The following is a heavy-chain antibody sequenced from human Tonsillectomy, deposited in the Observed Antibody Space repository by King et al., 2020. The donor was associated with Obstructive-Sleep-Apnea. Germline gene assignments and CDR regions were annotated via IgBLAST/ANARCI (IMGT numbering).Heavy chain of an antibody. J-gene: IGHJ4*02. D-gene: IGHD2-2*01. CDR1: GFTFSSYA. CDR3: ASDRCSSISCATGIGLFDH. Sequence: VQLVESGGGLVQPGGSLRLSCAASGFTFSSYAMSWVRQAPGKGLEWVSGISGSGGSTYYTDSVKGRFTISRDNSKNTMYLQMNSLRAEDTAVYYCASDRCSSISCATGIGLFDHWGQGTLVIVSS. V-gene: IGHV3-23*04. CDR2: ISGSGGST.